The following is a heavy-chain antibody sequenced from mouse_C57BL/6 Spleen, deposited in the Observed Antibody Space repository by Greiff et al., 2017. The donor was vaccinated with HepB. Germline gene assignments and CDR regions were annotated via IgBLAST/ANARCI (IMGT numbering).Heavy chain of an antibody. CDR3: ARSHGNYVAWFAY. J-gene: IGHJ3*01. Sequence: QVQLQQSGAELVRPGASVKLSCKASGYTFTDYYINWVKQRPGQGLEWIARIYPGSGNTYYNEKFKGKATLTAEKSSSTAYMQLSSLTSEDSAVYFCARSHGNYVAWFAYWGQGTLVTVSA. V-gene: IGHV1-76*01. D-gene: IGHD2-1*01. CDR2: IYPGSGNT. CDR1: GYTFTDYY.